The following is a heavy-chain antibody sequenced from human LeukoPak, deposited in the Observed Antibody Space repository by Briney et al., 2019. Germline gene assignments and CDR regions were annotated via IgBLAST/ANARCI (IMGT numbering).Heavy chain of an antibody. CDR2: IYPNGGT. J-gene: IGHJ6*02. D-gene: IGHD4-17*01. CDR1: GGSITGYY. V-gene: IGHV4-4*07. Sequence: ASETLSLTCSVSGGSITGYYWSWIRQPAGKGLEWIGRIYPNGGTNYNPSLKSRVTISVDTSKNQFSLKLSSVTAADTAVYYCARGGFDYGDYASPTQDGMDVWGQGTTVTVSS. CDR3: ARGGFDYGDYASPTQDGMDV.